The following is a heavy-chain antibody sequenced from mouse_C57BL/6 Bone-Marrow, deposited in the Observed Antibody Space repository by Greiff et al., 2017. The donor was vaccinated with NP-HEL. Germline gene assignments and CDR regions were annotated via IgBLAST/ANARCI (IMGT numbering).Heavy chain of an antibody. CDR1: GYTFTSYW. CDR3: ARDGYYGSSYRYYYAMDY. CDR2: IHPNSGST. D-gene: IGHD1-1*01. V-gene: IGHV1-64*01. Sequence: QVQLQQPGAELVKPGASVKLSCKASGYTFTSYWMHWVKQRPGQGLEWIEMIHPNSGSTNYNEKFKSKATLTVDKSSSTAYMQLSSLTSEDSAVYYCARDGYYGSSYRYYYAMDYWGQGTSVTVSS. J-gene: IGHJ4*01.